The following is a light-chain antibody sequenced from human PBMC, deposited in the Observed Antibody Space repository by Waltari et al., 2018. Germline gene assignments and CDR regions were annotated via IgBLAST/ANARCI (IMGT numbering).Light chain of an antibody. CDR2: YDN. CDR1: TPHTGNNG. CDR3: AAWDDSLNAWV. Sequence: QSVLTQPPSVSEAPRQRVTISCSGSTPHTGNNGVNWYQQLPGKAPKLLIYYDNLLPSGVSDRFSGSKSGTSASLAITGLQSEDEADYYCAAWDDSLNAWVFGGGTKLTVL. J-gene: IGLJ3*02. V-gene: IGLV1-36*01.